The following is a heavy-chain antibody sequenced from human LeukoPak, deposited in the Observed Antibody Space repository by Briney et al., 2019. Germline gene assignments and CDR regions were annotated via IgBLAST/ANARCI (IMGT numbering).Heavy chain of an antibody. CDR1: GFTFSNYW. D-gene: IGHD3-3*01. CDR3: ARVSGDFWSGYSFDS. Sequence: GGSLRPSCAASGFTFSNYWMHWVRQAPGKGLVWVSRVDSDESNTDYADAVKGRFTISRDNAKNTLYLEMNSLRAEDMAVYYCARVSGDFWSGYSFDSWGQGTLVVVSS. V-gene: IGHV3-74*01. J-gene: IGHJ4*02. CDR2: VDSDESNT.